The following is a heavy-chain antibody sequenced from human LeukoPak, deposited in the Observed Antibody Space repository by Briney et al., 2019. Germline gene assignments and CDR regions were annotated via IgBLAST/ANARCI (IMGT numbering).Heavy chain of an antibody. V-gene: IGHV4-59*08. D-gene: IGHD6-13*01. CDR2: IYYSGSH. Sequence: SETLSLTYTVSAGSINSFYWSWIRQPPVKGLEWIGYIYYSGSHNYNPSLKSRVTISVDTSKNQFSLKLNSVTAADTAVYYCARYLAAADPYYYYGMDVWGQGTTVTVSS. J-gene: IGHJ6*02. CDR3: ARYLAAADPYYYYGMDV. CDR1: AGSINSFY.